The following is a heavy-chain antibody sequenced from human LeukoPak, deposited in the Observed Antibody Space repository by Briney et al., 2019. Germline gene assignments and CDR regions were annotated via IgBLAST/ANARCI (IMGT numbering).Heavy chain of an antibody. CDR2: ITGSSSAI. J-gene: IGHJ4*02. D-gene: IGHD5-18*01. CDR1: GFTFSDYS. Sequence: PGGSLRLSCAASGFTFSDYSMNWVRQAPGKGLEWLSYITGSSSAIYYADSVKGRFAISRDNAKNSLYLQMNSLRDEHTAVYYCARDHNYGFDYWGQGTLVTVSS. V-gene: IGHV3-48*02. CDR3: ARDHNYGFDY.